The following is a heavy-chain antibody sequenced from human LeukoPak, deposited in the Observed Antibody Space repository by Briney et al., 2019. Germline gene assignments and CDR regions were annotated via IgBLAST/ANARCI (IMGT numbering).Heavy chain of an antibody. CDR2: IYYSGST. D-gene: IGHD6-6*01. J-gene: IGHJ5*02. CDR1: GGSIRSYY. Sequence: SETLSLSCTVSGGSIRSYYWSWIRQPPGKGLEWIGYIYYSGSTNYNPSLKSRVTISVDTSKNQFSLKLSSVTAADTAVYYCARVVVSNWFDPWGQGTLATVSS. V-gene: IGHV4-59*01. CDR3: ARVVVSNWFDP.